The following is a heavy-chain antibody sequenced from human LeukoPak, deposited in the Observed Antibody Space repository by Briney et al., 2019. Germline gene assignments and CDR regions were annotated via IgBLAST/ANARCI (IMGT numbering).Heavy chain of an antibody. V-gene: IGHV4-59*01. D-gene: IGHD6-13*01. Sequence: SETLSLTCTVSGGSISSYYWSWIRQPPGKGLEWIGYIYYSGSTNYNPSLKSRVTISVDTSKNQFSLKLSSVTAADTAVYYCARGRYSSSQEWWFDPWGQGTLVTVSS. CDR3: ARGRYSSSQEWWFDP. CDR2: IYYSGST. J-gene: IGHJ5*02. CDR1: GGSISSYY.